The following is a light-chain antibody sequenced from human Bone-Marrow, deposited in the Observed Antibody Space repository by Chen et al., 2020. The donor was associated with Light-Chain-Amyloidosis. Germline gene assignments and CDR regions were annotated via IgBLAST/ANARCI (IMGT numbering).Light chain of an antibody. CDR3: AAWDDSLNAWV. CDR1: SSNIGSNT. J-gene: IGLJ3*02. CDR2: TNS. V-gene: IGLV1-44*01. Sequence: QSVLTHPPSASGTPGQRVTTSCSGSSSNIGSNTVNWYQQLPGTAPKLLIYTNSQRPSGVPVRFSGSKSGTSASLAISGLQSEDEADYYCAAWDDSLNAWVFGGGTKLTVL.